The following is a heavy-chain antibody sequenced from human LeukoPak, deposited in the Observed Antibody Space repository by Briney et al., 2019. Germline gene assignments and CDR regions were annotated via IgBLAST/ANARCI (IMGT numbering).Heavy chain of an antibody. CDR3: ARLNLWAVKRGLWFDP. J-gene: IGHJ5*02. CDR1: GGSISSYY. D-gene: IGHD1-26*01. Sequence: SETLSLTCTVSGGSISSYYWSWIRQPPGKGLEWIGYIYYSGSTNYNPSLKSRVTISVDTSKNQFSLKLSSVTAADTAVYYCARLNLWAVKRGLWFDPWGQGTLVTVSS. V-gene: IGHV4-59*08. CDR2: IYYSGST.